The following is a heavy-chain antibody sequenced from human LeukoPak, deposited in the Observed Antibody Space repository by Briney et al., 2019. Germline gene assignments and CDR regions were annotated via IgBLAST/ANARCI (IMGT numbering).Heavy chain of an antibody. D-gene: IGHD6-19*01. V-gene: IGHV3-30*19. CDR3: ARENGYSSGPFDY. CDR2: ISYDGINK. Sequence: GRSLRLSCAASGFTFTTFGIHWVRQAPGKGLEWVAVISYDGINKYYADSVKGRFTISRDNSKNTLYLQMNSLRAEDTAVYYCARENGYSSGPFDYWGQGTLVTVSS. CDR1: GFTFTTFG. J-gene: IGHJ4*02.